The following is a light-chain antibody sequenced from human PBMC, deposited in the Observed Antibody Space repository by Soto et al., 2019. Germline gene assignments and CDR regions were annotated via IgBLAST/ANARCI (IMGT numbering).Light chain of an antibody. CDR3: QQYNSYSPLT. CDR1: QSISSW. CDR2: KAS. J-gene: IGKJ4*01. V-gene: IGKV1-5*03. Sequence: DIQMTQTPSTLSASVGDRVTITCRASQSISSWLAWYQQKPGKAPKLLIYKASSLESGVPSRLSGSGSGTEFTLTISSLQPDDFATYYCQQYNSYSPLTFGGGTNVDIK.